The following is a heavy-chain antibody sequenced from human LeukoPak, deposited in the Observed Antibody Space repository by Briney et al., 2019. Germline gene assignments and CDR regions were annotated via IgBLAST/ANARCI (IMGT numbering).Heavy chain of an antibody. J-gene: IGHJ4*02. D-gene: IGHD2-2*01. CDR3: AREKYAY. Sequence: GGSLRLSCAASGFTVSSNYMSWVRQAPGKGLEWVSVIYSGSSTYYADSVKGRFTISRDNAKNSLYLQVNSLRAEDTALYYCAREKYAYWGQGTLVTVSS. V-gene: IGHV3-53*01. CDR2: IYSGSST. CDR1: GFTVSSNY.